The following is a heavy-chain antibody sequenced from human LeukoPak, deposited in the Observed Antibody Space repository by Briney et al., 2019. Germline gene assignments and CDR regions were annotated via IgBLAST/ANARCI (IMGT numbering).Heavy chain of an antibody. D-gene: IGHD2-2*02. CDR1: GFTFSSYG. CDR3: AKGDPSSGSDVKYQLLYSDAFDI. V-gene: IGHV3-30*02. CDR2: IRYDGSNK. Sequence: PGGSLRLSCAASGFTFSSYGMHWVRQAPGKGLEWVAFIRYDGSNKYYADSVKGRFTISRDNSKNTLYLQMNSLRAEDTAVYYCAKGDPSSGSDVKYQLLYSDAFDIWGQGTMVTVSS. J-gene: IGHJ3*02.